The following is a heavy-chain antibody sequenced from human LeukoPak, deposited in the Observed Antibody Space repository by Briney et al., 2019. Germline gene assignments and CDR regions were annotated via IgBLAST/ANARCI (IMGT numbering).Heavy chain of an antibody. V-gene: IGHV4-4*07. CDR3: ARDDLGYCSSTSCYVP. Sequence: PSETLSLTCTVSGGSISSYYWSWIRQPAGKGLEWIGRIYTSGSTNYNPSLKSRVTMSVDTSKNQFSLKLSSVTAADTAVYYCARDDLGYCSSTSCYVPWGQGTLVTVSS. CDR2: IYTSGST. D-gene: IGHD2-2*01. CDR1: GGSISSYY. J-gene: IGHJ5*02.